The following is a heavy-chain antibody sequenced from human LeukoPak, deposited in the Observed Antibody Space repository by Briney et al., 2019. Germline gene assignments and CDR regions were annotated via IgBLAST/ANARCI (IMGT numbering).Heavy chain of an antibody. CDR2: IIPIFGTA. CDR1: GGTFSSYA. D-gene: IGHD4-11*01. CDR3: ARANSNYDRYYYMDV. Sequence: AVSVKVFCKASGGTFSSYAISWVRQAPGQGLEWMGGIIPIFGTANYAQKFQGRVTITTDESTSTAYMELSSLRSEDTAVYYCARANSNYDRYYYMDVWGKGTTVTVSS. J-gene: IGHJ6*03. V-gene: IGHV1-69*05.